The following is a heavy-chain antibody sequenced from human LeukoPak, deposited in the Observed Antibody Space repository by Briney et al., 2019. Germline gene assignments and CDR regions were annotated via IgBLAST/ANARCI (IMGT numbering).Heavy chain of an antibody. D-gene: IGHD2-15*01. J-gene: IGHJ4*02. CDR1: GVSISSSNSY. CDR3: ARRYCSGGSCPLTYFDY. CDR2: IYYSGNT. Sequence: SETLSLTRTVSGVSISSSNSYWGWIRQPPGKGLEWIGSIYYSGNTYYNASLKSQVSISIDTSKNQFSLRLTSVTAADTAVYYCARRYCSGGSCPLTYFDYWGQGTLVTVSS. V-gene: IGHV4-39*01.